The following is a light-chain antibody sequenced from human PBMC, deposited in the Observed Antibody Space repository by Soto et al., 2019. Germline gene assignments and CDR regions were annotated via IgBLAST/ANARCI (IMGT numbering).Light chain of an antibody. CDR3: QSYDSSLSGSIV. CDR2: ANT. CDR1: ISNIGAGYD. Sequence: VLTQPPSVSGAPGQRVTISCTGSISNIGAGYDVRWYQQLPGTAPKLLIYANTNRPSGVPDRFSGSKSGTSASLAITGLQAEDEADYHCQSYDSSLSGSIVFGTGTKVTVL. V-gene: IGLV1-40*01. J-gene: IGLJ1*01.